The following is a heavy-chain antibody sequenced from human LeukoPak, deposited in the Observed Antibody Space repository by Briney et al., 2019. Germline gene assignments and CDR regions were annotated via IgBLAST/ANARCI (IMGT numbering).Heavy chain of an antibody. V-gene: IGHV4-59*01. Sequence: SETLSLTYTVSGGSISSYYWSWIRQPPGKGLEWIGYIYYSGSTNYNPSLKSRVTISVDTSKNQFSLKLSSVTAADTAVYYCARDPTRRFDPWGQGTLVTVSS. CDR3: ARDPTRRFDP. J-gene: IGHJ5*02. CDR1: GGSISSYY. CDR2: IYYSGST.